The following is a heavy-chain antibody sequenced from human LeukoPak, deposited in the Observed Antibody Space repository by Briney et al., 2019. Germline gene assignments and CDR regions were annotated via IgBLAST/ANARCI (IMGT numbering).Heavy chain of an antibody. CDR2: ISSRGSTI. CDR3: AELGITMIGGV. J-gene: IGHJ6*04. Sequence: GGSLRLSCAASGFTFSSYEVNWVRQAPGKGLEWVSYISSRGSTIYYADSVKGRFTISRDNAKNSLYLQMNSLRAEDTAVYYCAELGITMIGGVWGKGTTVTISS. V-gene: IGHV3-48*03. D-gene: IGHD3-10*02. CDR1: GFTFSSYE.